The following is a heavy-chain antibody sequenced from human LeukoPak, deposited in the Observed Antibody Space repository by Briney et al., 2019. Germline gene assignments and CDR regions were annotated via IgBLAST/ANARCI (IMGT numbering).Heavy chain of an antibody. CDR2: INPNSGGT. J-gene: IGHJ4*02. CDR1: GYTFTGYY. Sequence: ASVKVSRKASGYTFTGYYMHWVRQAPGQGLEWMGWINPNSGGTNYAQKFQGRVTMTRDTSISTAYMELTGLTSDDTAVYYCARDYGDYPRGYYWGQGTLVTVSS. CDR3: ARDYGDYPRGYY. V-gene: IGHV1-2*02. D-gene: IGHD4-17*01.